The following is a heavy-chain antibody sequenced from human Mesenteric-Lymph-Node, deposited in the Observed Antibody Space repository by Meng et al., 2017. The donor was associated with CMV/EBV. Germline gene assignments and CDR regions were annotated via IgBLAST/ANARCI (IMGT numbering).Heavy chain of an antibody. J-gene: IGHJ4*02. CDR1: GYTFTGYY. CDR3: ARDHQAYSSSWIDY. D-gene: IGHD6-13*01. Sequence: ASGYTFTGYYMHWVRQAPGQGLEWMGRINPNSGGTNYAQKFQGRVTMTRDTSISTAYMELSRLRSDDTAVYYCARDHQAYSSSWIDYWGQGTLVTSPQ. V-gene: IGHV1-2*06. CDR2: INPNSGGT.